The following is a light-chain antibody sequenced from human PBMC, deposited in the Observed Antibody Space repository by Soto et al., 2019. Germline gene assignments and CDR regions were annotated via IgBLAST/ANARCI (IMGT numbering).Light chain of an antibody. V-gene: IGLV1-40*01. CDR1: SSNIGAGYD. CDR3: QSYDSSLSGYVV. J-gene: IGLJ2*01. CDR2: GNS. Sequence: QSVLTQPPSVSGAPGQRVTISCTGSSSNIGAGYDVHWYQQLPGTAPKLLIYGNSNRHSGVPDRFSGSKSGTSASLAITGLQAEDEDDYSCQSYDSSLSGYVVFGGGTKVTVL.